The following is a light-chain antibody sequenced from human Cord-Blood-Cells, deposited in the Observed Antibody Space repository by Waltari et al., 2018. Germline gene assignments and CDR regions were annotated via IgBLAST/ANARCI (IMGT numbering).Light chain of an antibody. CDR1: SSDVGGYNY. CDR2: DVS. Sequence: SCTGTSSDVGGYNYVSWYQQHPGKAPKLMIYDVSNRPSGVSNRFSGSKSGNTASLTISGLQAEDEADYYCSSYTSSSTWVFGGVTKLTVL. V-gene: IGLV2-14*04. CDR3: SSYTSSSTWV. J-gene: IGLJ3*02.